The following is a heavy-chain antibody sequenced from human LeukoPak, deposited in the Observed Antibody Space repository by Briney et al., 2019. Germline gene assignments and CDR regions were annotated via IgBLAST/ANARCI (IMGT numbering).Heavy chain of an antibody. CDR3: ARELADSSGYPQGGYYCGMDV. CDR1: GFTFSSYA. J-gene: IGHJ6*02. D-gene: IGHD3-22*01. CDR2: ISYDGSNK. V-gene: IGHV3-30-3*01. Sequence: GRSLRLSCAASGFTFSSYAMHWVRQAPGKGLEWVAVISYDGSNKYYADSVKGRFTISRDNSKNTLYLQMNSLRAEDTAVYYCARELADSSGYPQGGYYCGMDVWGQGTTVTVSS.